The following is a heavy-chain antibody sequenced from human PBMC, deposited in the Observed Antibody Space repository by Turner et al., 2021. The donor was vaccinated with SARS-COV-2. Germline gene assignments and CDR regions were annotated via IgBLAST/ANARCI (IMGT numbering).Heavy chain of an antibody. J-gene: IGHJ3*02. CDR3: ARGGWSDYVESTPFDI. CDR2: VHYTGST. D-gene: IGHD1-26*01. V-gene: IGHV4-39*01. CDR1: SGSISPTTYY. Sequence: QLQLQESGPGLLRPSETLSLTCTASSGSISPTTYYLGWIRRHPGKGLEWIGSVHYTGSTYYNPSLKSRVTVSIDTPKNQFSLKLSSVTAADTAVYYCARGGWSDYVESTPFDIWGQGTVVTISS.